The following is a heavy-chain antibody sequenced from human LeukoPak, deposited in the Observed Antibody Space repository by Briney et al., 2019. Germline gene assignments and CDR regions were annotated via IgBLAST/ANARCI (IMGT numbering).Heavy chain of an antibody. Sequence: SETLSLTCTVSGGSISSGGYSWSWIRQHPGKGLEWIGYIYYSGSTYYNPSLKSRVTISVDTSKNQFSLKLSSVTAADTAVYYCARALGYSSSFFFDPWGQGTLVTVSS. J-gene: IGHJ5*02. V-gene: IGHV4-31*03. CDR2: IYYSGST. CDR3: ARALGYSSSFFFDP. D-gene: IGHD6-13*01. CDR1: GGSISSGGYS.